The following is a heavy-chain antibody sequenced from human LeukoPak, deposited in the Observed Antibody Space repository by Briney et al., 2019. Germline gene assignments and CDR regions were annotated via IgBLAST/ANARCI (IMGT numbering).Heavy chain of an antibody. CDR1: GYTFTSYG. CDR2: ISAYNGNT. CDR3: ARARFYDTTGDYFDY. Sequence: GASVKVSCEASGYTFTSYGISWVRQAPGQGLEWMGWISAYNGNTNYAQKLQGRVTMTTDTSTSTAYMELRSLRSDDTAVYYCARARFYDTTGDYFDYWGQGTLVTVSS. D-gene: IGHD3-22*01. V-gene: IGHV1-18*01. J-gene: IGHJ4*02.